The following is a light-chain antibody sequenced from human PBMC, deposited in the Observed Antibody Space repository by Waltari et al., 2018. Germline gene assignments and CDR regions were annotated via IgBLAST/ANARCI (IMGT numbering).Light chain of an antibody. CDR1: QSLLYSSNNKNY. Sequence: DIVMTQSPDSLAVSLGERATINCKSSQSLLYSSNNKNYLAWYQQKPGQSPKLHNSWASTRQSGVPDRFRGSGSGTDFTLTISSLQAADVAVYYCQQYFATLGEPTFGQGTKLEIK. J-gene: IGKJ2*01. CDR3: QQYFATLGEPT. CDR2: WAS. V-gene: IGKV4-1*01.